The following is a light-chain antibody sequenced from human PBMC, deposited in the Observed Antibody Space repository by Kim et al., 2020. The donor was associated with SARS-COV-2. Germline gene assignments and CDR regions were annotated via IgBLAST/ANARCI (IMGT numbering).Light chain of an antibody. V-gene: IGLV1-44*01. CDR1: SSNIGSNN. Sequence: QSVLTQTPSASGTPGQRVTISCSGSSSNIGSNNVNWYQQLPGTAPKLLIYSNNQRPSGVPDRFSGSKSGTSASLAISGLQAEDEADYYCAAWDDSLNGPVFGTGTKVTVL. J-gene: IGLJ1*01. CDR2: SNN. CDR3: AAWDDSLNGPV.